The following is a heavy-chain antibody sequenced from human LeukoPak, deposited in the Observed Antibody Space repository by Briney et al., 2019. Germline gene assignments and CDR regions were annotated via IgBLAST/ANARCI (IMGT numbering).Heavy chain of an antibody. CDR3: AREGYSTSSGPLDY. D-gene: IGHD6-6*01. Sequence: GPSVKVSCKASGYTFTGYYMHWVRQAPGQGLEWMGWISPDSGATNYAQNFQGRVTMTRDTSISTAYMELSSLRSDDTAVYFCAREGYSTSSGPLDYWGQGTLVTVSS. V-gene: IGHV1-2*02. CDR1: GYTFTGYY. J-gene: IGHJ4*02. CDR2: ISPDSGAT.